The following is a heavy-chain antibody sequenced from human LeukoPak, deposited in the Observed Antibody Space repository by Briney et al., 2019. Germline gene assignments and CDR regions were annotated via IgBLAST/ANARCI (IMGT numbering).Heavy chain of an antibody. D-gene: IGHD6-19*01. J-gene: IGHJ4*02. Sequence: GGSLRLSCAASGFTFSSYEMNWVRQAPGKGLEWVSYISSSGSTISYADSVKGRFTISRDNAKNSVYLEMNSLRAEDTAVYYCAREWAKVAGLDYWGQGTLVTVSS. CDR3: AREWAKVAGLDY. CDR1: GFTFSSYE. CDR2: ISSSGSTI. V-gene: IGHV3-48*03.